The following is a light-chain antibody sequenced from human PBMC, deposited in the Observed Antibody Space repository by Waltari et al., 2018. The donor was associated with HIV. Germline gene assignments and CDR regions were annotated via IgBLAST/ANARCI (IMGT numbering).Light chain of an antibody. CDR3: QQYKNLVS. CDR1: QSIGSN. J-gene: IGKJ5*01. V-gene: IGKV3-15*01. Sequence: EIVMTQSPGTLSVSPGERATLSCRASQSIGSNLAWYQYKPGQAPRLLIYGAFTRATGVPARFSGSGSGVEFTLTISSLQSEDFAVYYCQQYKNLVSFGQGTRLEIE. CDR2: GAF.